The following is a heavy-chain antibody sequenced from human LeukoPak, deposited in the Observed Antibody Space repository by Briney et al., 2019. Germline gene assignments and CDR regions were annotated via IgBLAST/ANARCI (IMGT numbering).Heavy chain of an antibody. CDR1: GFTFDDYA. CDR2: ISWNSGSI. J-gene: IGHJ4*02. Sequence: GGSLRLSCAASGFTFDDYAMHWVRQAPGKGLEWVSGISWNSGSIGYADSVKGRFTISRDNAKNSLYLQMNSLRAEDMALYYCARRAYYYGSGSPGEGFDYWGQGTLVTVSS. V-gene: IGHV3-9*03. D-gene: IGHD3-10*01. CDR3: ARRAYYYGSGSPGEGFDY.